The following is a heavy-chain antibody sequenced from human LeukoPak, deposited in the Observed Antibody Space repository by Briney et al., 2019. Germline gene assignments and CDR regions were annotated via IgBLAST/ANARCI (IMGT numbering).Heavy chain of an antibody. CDR1: GFTFSSYA. CDR2: ISGSGGIT. V-gene: IGHV3-23*01. J-gene: IGHJ4*02. CDR3: AKHLGIVIRTLFDY. D-gene: IGHD7-27*01. Sequence: GGSLRLSCAASGFTFSSYAMSWVRQAPGRGLEWVSLISGSGGITYYADSVKGRFTISRDNSKNTLYLQMNSLRAEDTAVYYCAKHLGIVIRTLFDYWGQGTLVTVSS.